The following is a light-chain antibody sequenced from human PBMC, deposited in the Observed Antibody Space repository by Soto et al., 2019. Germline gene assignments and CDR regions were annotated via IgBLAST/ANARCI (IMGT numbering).Light chain of an antibody. J-gene: IGLJ2*01. CDR2: DVS. Sequence: QSVVTQPASVSGSPGQSITISCTGTSTDVGDYGYVSWYQQHPGKAPKLMIYDVSNRPSGVSNRFSGSKSGNTASLTISGLQAADEADYYCSSYTSSNTLVVFGGGTQLTVL. CDR1: STDVGDYGY. CDR3: SSYTSSNTLVV. V-gene: IGLV2-14*01.